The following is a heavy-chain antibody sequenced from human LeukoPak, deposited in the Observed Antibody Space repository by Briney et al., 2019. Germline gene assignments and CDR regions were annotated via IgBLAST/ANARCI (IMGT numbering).Heavy chain of an antibody. V-gene: IGHV4-34*01. CDR2: INHSGST. Sequence: PSETLSLTCAVYGGSFSGYYWSWIRQPPGKGLEWIGEINHSGSTNHNPSLKSRVTISVDTSKNQFSLKLSSVTAADTAVYYCASLYSSGSHWGQGTLVTVSS. CDR1: GGSFSGYY. D-gene: IGHD6-19*01. J-gene: IGHJ4*02. CDR3: ASLYSSGSH.